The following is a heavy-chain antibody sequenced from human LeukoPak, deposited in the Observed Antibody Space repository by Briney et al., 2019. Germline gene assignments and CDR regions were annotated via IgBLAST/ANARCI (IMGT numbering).Heavy chain of an antibody. Sequence: GGSLRLSCAASGFTFSSYAMHWVRQAPGKGLEWVAVISYDGSNKYYADSVKGRFTISIDNYKNTPDLQMNSLRAQDTAVYYCERELFGNYFDYWGQGTLVTVSS. CDR3: ERELFGNYFDY. V-gene: IGHV3-30*01. J-gene: IGHJ4*02. D-gene: IGHD1-14*01. CDR2: ISYDGSNK. CDR1: GFTFSSYA.